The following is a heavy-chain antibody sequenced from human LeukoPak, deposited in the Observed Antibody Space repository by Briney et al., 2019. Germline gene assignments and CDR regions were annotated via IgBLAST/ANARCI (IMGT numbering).Heavy chain of an antibody. CDR2: IYYSGSN. Sequence: SETLSLTCTASGGSISGYNWSWIRQPPGKGLEWMGYIYYSGSNNYNPSLKSRVTMSVDTTKNQFFLQLNPVTAAATAVYYCAGVSSYEAHFDYWGQGILVTVSS. D-gene: IGHD2-2*01. CDR1: GGSISGYN. V-gene: IGHV4-59*01. CDR3: AGVSSYEAHFDY. J-gene: IGHJ4*02.